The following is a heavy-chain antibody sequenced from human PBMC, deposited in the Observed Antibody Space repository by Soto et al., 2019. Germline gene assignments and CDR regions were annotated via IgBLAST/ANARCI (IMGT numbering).Heavy chain of an antibody. D-gene: IGHD3-16*01. J-gene: IGHJ6*02. CDR1: GYTFTSYG. Sequence: GASVKVSCKASGYTFTSYGISWVRQAPGQGLEWMGWISAYNGNTNYAQKLQGRVTMTTDTSTSTAYMELRSLRSDDTAVYYCARGTYYDYVWSLPWGGYYGMDVWGQGTTVTVSS. CDR3: ARGTYYDYVWSLPWGGYYGMDV. CDR2: ISAYNGNT. V-gene: IGHV1-18*01.